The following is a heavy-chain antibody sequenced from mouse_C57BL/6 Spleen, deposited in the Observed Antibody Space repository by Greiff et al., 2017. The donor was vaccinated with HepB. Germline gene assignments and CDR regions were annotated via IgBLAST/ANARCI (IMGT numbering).Heavy chain of an antibody. Sequence: VQLKESGPELVKPGASVKMSCKASGYTFTDYNMHWVKQSHGKSLEWIGYINPNNGGTSYNQKFKGKATLTVNKSSSTAYMELRSLTSEDSAVYYCARELKWDAMDYWGQGTSVTVSS. CDR1: GYTFTDYN. CDR3: ARELKWDAMDY. J-gene: IGHJ4*01. V-gene: IGHV1-22*01. CDR2: INPNNGGT.